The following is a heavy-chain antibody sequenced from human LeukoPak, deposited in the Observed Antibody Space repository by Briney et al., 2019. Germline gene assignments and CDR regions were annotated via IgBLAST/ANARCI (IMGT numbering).Heavy chain of an antibody. V-gene: IGHV1-69*04. D-gene: IGHD3-22*01. CDR3: AVYDSSGYYFSLEDY. CDR1: GDGDSFTNHD. Sequence: GASVKVSCKASGDGDSFTNHDISWVRQAPGQGLEWMGRIIPILGIANYAQKFQGRVTITADKSTSTAYMELSSLRSEDTAVYYCAVYDSSGYYFSLEDYWGQGTLVTVSS. CDR2: IIPILGIA. J-gene: IGHJ4*02.